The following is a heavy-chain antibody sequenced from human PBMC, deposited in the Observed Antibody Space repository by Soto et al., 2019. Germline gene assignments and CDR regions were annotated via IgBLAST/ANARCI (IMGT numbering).Heavy chain of an antibody. J-gene: IGHJ1*01. Sequence: QVQLVESGGGLVKPGGSLRLSCAVSGFTFSDYYMTWIRQAPGKGLEWVSYISSSTSHTNYADSVKGRFTISRDNAKNSLFLLMHSLRAEDTAVYYCARGRGAAADYCCFWGQGTMVTVSS. CDR3: ARGRGAAADYCCF. CDR1: GFTFSDYY. D-gene: IGHD2-2*01. V-gene: IGHV3-11*05. CDR2: ISSSTSHT.